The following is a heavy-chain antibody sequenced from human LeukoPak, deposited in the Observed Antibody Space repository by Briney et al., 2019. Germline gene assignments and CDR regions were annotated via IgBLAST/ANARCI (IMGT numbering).Heavy chain of an antibody. CDR1: GGTFSSYA. CDR3: ASTSSSWYPNYFDY. V-gene: IGHV1-69*04. CDR2: IIPILGIA. D-gene: IGHD6-13*01. J-gene: IGHJ4*02. Sequence: ASVNVSCKASGGTFSSYAISWVRQAPGQGLEWMGRIIPILGIANYAQKFQGRVTITADKSTSTAYMELSSLRSEDTAVYYCASTSSSWYPNYFDYWGQGTLVTVSS.